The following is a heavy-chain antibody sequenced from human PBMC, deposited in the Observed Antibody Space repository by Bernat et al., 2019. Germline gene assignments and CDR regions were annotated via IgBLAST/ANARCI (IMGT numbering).Heavy chain of an antibody. V-gene: IGHV4-39*01. CDR1: GGSISSCRYN. J-gene: IGHJ4*02. D-gene: IGHD3-10*01. CDR2: IYYSGTT. CDR3: ARQDGSGSFSENFFDS. Sequence: QLQLQESGPGLVKPSETLSLTCIVSGGSISSCRYNWCWIRQPPGKGLEWIASIYYSGTTYYNPSLKSRVTIHVDTSKNRFSLKLSSVTAADTAVYYCARQDGSGSFSENFFDSWGQGTLVTVSA.